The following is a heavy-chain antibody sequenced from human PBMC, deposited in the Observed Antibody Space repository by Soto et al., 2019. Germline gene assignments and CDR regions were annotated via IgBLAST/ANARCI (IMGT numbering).Heavy chain of an antibody. Sequence: QVQLVQSGAEVKKPGSSVKVSCKASGGTFSSYAISWVRQAPGQGLEWMGGIIPIFGTANYAQKFQGRVTITAAESTSTAYMELSSLSSEDTAVYYCARGEAVRGVIGSGMDVWGQGTTVTVSS. CDR1: GGTFSSYA. CDR3: ARGEAVRGVIGSGMDV. V-gene: IGHV1-69*01. CDR2: IIPIFGTA. D-gene: IGHD3-10*01. J-gene: IGHJ6*02.